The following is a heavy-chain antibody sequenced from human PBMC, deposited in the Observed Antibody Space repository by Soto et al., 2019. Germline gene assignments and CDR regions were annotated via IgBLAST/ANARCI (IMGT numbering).Heavy chain of an antibody. CDR2: IIPILGIA. CDR1: GGTFSSYT. V-gene: IGHV1-69*02. Sequence: QVQLVQSGAEVKKPGSSVKVSCKASGGTFSSYTISWVRQAPGQGREWMGRIIPILGIANYSQKFQGRVTITADKSTSTAYMELSSLRSEDTAVYYCAIVQLPRNLLWDYWGQGTLVTVSS. CDR3: AIVQLPRNLLWDY. J-gene: IGHJ4*02. D-gene: IGHD6-6*01.